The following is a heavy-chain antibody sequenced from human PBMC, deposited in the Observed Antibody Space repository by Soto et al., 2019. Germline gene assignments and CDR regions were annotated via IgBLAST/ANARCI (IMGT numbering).Heavy chain of an antibody. CDR3: AIPQRALIAFDI. CDR1: GYTFTSYD. D-gene: IGHD1-26*01. CDR2: MNPNSGNT. Sequence: QVQLVQSGAEVKKPGASVKVSCKASGYTFTSYDINWVRQATGQGLEWMGWMNPNSGNTGYAQKFQGRVTMTRNTSISNAYMELSSLRSEDTAVYYCAIPQRALIAFDIWGQGTIVTVAS. V-gene: IGHV1-8*01. J-gene: IGHJ3*02.